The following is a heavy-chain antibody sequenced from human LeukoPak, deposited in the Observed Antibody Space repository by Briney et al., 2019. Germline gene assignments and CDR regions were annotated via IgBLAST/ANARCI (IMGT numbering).Heavy chain of an antibody. Sequence: SQTLSLTCTVSGGSISSGDYYWSWIRQPPGKGLEWIGYIYYSGSTYYNPSLKSRVTISVDTSKNQFSLKLSSVTAADTAVYYCARESGYCSGGSCFDWGQGTLVTVSS. CDR1: GGSISSGDYY. D-gene: IGHD2-15*01. CDR2: IYYSGST. CDR3: ARESGYCSGGSCFD. J-gene: IGHJ4*02. V-gene: IGHV4-30-4*01.